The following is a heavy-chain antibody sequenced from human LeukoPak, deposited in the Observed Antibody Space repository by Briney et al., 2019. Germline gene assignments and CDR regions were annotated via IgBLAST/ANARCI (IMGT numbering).Heavy chain of an antibody. CDR3: ARSYSSSNFDY. CDR1: GGSVSSNNYH. J-gene: IGHJ4*02. V-gene: IGHV4-61*01. CDR2: IYYSGST. Sequence: KTSETLSLTCTVSGGSVSSNNYHWSWIRQPPGKGLEWIGYIYYSGSTNYNPSLRSRVTISIDTPKNQLSLKLSSVTAADTAVYYCARSYSSSNFDYWGQGTLVIVSS. D-gene: IGHD6-6*01.